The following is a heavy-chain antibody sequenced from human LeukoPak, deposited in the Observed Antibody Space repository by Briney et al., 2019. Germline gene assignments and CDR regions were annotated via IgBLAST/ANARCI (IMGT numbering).Heavy chain of an antibody. CDR2: INSDGSST. D-gene: IGHD6-13*01. CDR1: GITFSSYW. J-gene: IGHJ4*02. Sequence: GGSLRLSCAASGITFSSYWMHRVRQAPGKGLVWVSRINSDGSSTSYADSVKGRFTISRDNARNTLYLQMNSLRAEDTAVYYRGRIIAAAGTPDWGQGTLVTVSS. CDR3: GRIIAAAGTPD. V-gene: IGHV3-74*01.